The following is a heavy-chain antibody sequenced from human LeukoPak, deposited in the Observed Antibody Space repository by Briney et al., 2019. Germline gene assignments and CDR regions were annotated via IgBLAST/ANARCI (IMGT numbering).Heavy chain of an antibody. CDR2: ISSSSSYI. CDR3: AKDWAGVRPLDAFDI. J-gene: IGHJ3*02. Sequence: AGGSLRLSCAASGFTFSSYTMNWVRQAPGKGLEWVASISSSSSYIYHADSVKGRFTISRDNAKNSLYLQMNSLRAEDTAVYYCAKDWAGVRPLDAFDIWGQGTMVTVSS. V-gene: IGHV3-21*04. D-gene: IGHD1-1*01. CDR1: GFTFSSYT.